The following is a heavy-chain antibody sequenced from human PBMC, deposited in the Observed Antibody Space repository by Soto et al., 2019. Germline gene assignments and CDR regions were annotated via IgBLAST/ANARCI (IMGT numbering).Heavy chain of an antibody. CDR2: IYPGDSDT. Sequence: GESLKISCKGSGYSFTSYWIGWVRQMPGKGLEWMGIIYPGDSDTRYSPSFQGQVTISADKSISTAYLQWSSLKASDTAMYYCAISVLYYYDSSGYPRDAFDISGQGTMVTVSS. J-gene: IGHJ3*02. CDR3: AISVLYYYDSSGYPRDAFDI. CDR1: GYSFTSYW. D-gene: IGHD3-22*01. V-gene: IGHV5-51*01.